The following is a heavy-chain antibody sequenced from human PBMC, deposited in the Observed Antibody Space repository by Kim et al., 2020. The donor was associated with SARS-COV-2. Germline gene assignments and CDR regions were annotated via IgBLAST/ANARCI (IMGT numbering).Heavy chain of an antibody. J-gene: IGHJ3*02. Sequence: GGSLRLSCAASGFTFSSYGMHWVRQAPGKGLEWVAVISYDGSNKYYADSVKGRFTISRDNSKNTLYLQMNSLRAEDTAVYYCAKDLPAHITIFGVAGAFDIWGQGTMVTVSS. CDR3: AKDLPAHITIFGVAGAFDI. D-gene: IGHD3-3*01. V-gene: IGHV3-30*18. CDR1: GFTFSSYG. CDR2: ISYDGSNK.